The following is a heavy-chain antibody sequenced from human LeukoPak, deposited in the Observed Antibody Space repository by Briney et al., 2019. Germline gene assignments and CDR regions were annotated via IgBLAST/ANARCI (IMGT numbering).Heavy chain of an antibody. Sequence: VSGGSISSXXXXXVRXXPGKXXXXXXXXXYSGSTNYNPSLKSRVTISVDTSKNQFSLKLSSVTAADTAVYYCARRGWYSSSWYGEDRFDPWGQGTLVTVSS. J-gene: IGHJ5*02. V-gene: IGHV4-59*08. CDR1: GGSISSXX. CDR3: ARRGWYSSSWYGEDRFDP. CDR2: XXYSGST. D-gene: IGHD6-13*01.